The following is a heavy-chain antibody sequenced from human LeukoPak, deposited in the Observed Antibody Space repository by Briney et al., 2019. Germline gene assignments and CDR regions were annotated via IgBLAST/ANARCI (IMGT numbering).Heavy chain of an antibody. D-gene: IGHD3-22*01. V-gene: IGHV1-69*05. Sequence: GASVKVSCKASGYTFTSYGISWVRQAPGQGLEWMGRIIPIFGTANYAQKFQGRVTITTDESTSTAYMELSSLRSEDTAVYYCARAYYYDSNPWDYWGQGTLVTVSS. CDR2: IIPIFGTA. CDR3: ARAYYYDSNPWDY. CDR1: GYTFTSYG. J-gene: IGHJ4*02.